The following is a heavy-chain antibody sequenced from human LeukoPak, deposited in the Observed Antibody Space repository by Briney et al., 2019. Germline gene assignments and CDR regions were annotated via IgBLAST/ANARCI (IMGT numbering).Heavy chain of an antibody. CDR1: GGSISGHY. CDR3: GRLNLPAVSGAFDY. V-gene: IGHV4-4*07. J-gene: IGHJ4*02. Sequence: PSETLSLTCTVSGGSISGHYWSWIRQPAGKGLEWIGRIHSSGTTHYNPSLRSRVTLSIDTSKNQFSLKLSSVTAADTAVYYCGRLNLPAVSGAFDYWGQGTLVTVSS. D-gene: IGHD2-2*01. CDR2: IHSSGTT.